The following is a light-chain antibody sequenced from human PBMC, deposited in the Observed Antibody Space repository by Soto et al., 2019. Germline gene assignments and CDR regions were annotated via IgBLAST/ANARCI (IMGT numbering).Light chain of an antibody. V-gene: IGKV1-5*01. CDR2: DAS. CDR3: QQYNSKT. CDR1: QSISGW. Sequence: DIQMTQSPSTLSASVGDRVTITCRASQSISGWLAWYQQKPGKAPKLLIYDASSLESGVPSRFSGSGSGTEFTLTISSLQPDDFATYYCQQYNSKTFGQGTKVDIK. J-gene: IGKJ1*01.